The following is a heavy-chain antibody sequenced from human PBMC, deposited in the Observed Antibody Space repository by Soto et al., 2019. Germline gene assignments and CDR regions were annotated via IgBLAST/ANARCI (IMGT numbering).Heavy chain of an antibody. V-gene: IGHV3-30*18. D-gene: IGHD3-3*01. CDR2: ISYDGSNK. J-gene: IGHJ4*02. CDR3: AKTSYWSGYSPLDY. Sequence: PGVSLRLSCAASGFTFSSYGMHWVRQAPGKGLEWVAVISYDGSNKYYADSVKGRFTISRDNSKNTLYLQMNSLRAEDTAVYYCAKTSYWSGYSPLDYWGQGTLVTVPQ. CDR1: GFTFSSYG.